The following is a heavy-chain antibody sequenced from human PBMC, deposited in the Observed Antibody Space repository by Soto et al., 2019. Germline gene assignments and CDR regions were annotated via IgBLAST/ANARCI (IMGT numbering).Heavy chain of an antibody. CDR1: GGSFSGYY. D-gene: IGHD3-10*01. CDR2: INHTGNT. J-gene: IGHJ5*02. CDR3: AKNGDYYGSGSYVNNWFDP. Sequence: SETLSLTRAVYGGSFSGYYWSWIRQPPGKGLEWIGEINHTGNTNYNPSLKSRVTISVDKSKNQFSLKPSSVPAADTAVYYCAKNGDYYGSGSYVNNWFDPWGQGTLVTVSS. V-gene: IGHV4-34*01.